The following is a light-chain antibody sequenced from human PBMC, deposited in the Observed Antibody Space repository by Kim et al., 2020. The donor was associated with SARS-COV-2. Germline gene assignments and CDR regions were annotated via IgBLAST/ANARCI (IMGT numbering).Light chain of an antibody. J-gene: IGLJ2*01. CDR2: GKN. Sequence: VALGQTVRITCQGDSRRSYYATWYQQKPGQAPILVSYGKNNRPSGIPDRFSGSSSGNTASLTITGTQAGDEADYYCNSRDSNDNVVFGGGTQLTVL. V-gene: IGLV3-19*01. CDR1: SRRSYY. CDR3: NSRDSNDNVV.